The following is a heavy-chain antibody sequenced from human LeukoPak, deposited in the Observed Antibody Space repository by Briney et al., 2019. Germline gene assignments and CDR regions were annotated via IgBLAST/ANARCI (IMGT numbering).Heavy chain of an antibody. CDR3: ARATGVTIFPRQLDY. Sequence: PGESLKISCKGSGYTFIDYWIAWVRQMPEKGLEWMGVIYPGDSETRYSPSFQGQVTISADKSISTAYLQWSSLKASDTAMYYCARATGVTIFPRQLDYWGQGTLVTVSS. CDR1: GYTFIDYW. J-gene: IGHJ4*02. CDR2: IYPGDSET. V-gene: IGHV5-51*01. D-gene: IGHD3-9*01.